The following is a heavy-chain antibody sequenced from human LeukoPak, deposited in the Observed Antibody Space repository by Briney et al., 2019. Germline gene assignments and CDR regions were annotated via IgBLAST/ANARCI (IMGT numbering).Heavy chain of an antibody. D-gene: IGHD3-10*01. CDR3: ARDAKYYGSGSYYNPVVQYYYYYYYMDV. J-gene: IGHJ6*03. CDR1: DGSTSTYY. CDR2: IYHSGST. Sequence: SETLSLTCTVSDGSTSTYYWTWIRQPPGKGLEWIGSIYHSGSTYYNPSLKSRVTISVDTSKNQFSLKLSSVTAADTAVYYCARDAKYYGSGSYYNPVVQYYYYYYYMDVWGKGTTVTISS. V-gene: IGHV4-59*12.